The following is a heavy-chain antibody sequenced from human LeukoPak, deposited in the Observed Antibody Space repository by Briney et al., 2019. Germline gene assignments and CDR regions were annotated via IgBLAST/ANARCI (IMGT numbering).Heavy chain of an antibody. Sequence: SETLSLTCTVSGGSISSSNYYWDWIRQPPGKGLEWIGSIYYSGNTYHNPSLKSRVTISVDTSKNQFSLKLSSVTAADTAMYHCVRRDCSSGACQFYDYWGQGTLVTVSS. CDR2: IYYSGNT. CDR1: GGSISSSNYY. D-gene: IGHD2-15*01. J-gene: IGHJ4*02. V-gene: IGHV4-39*01. CDR3: VRRDCSSGACQFYDY.